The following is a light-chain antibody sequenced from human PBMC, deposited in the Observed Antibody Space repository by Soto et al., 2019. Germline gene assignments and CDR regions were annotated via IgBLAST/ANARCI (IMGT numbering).Light chain of an antibody. J-gene: IGKJ2*01. CDR1: QSISTF. V-gene: IGKV3-11*01. CDR3: QQRDKWPRT. CDR2: DAS. Sequence: EIVLTQSPATLSLSPGERATLSCRASQSISTFLAWYQQKPGQAPRLLIYDASNRATGIPARFSGSGSGTDFTLTISSLEPEDVAVYYCQQRDKWPRTFGQGTKLEIK.